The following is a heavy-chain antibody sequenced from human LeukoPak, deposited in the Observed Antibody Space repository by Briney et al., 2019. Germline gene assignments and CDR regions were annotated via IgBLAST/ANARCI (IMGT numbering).Heavy chain of an antibody. D-gene: IGHD5-24*01. CDR2: IRYDGSNK. Sequence: GRSLRLSCAASGFTFSSYGIHWVRQAPGKGLEWVAVIRYDGSNKYYADSVKGRFAISRDNSKNTLYLQMNSLRAEDTAVYYCAKDTGSLDGYSHFDYWGQGTLVTVSS. V-gene: IGHV3-33*06. CDR3: AKDTGSLDGYSHFDY. CDR1: GFTFSSYG. J-gene: IGHJ4*02.